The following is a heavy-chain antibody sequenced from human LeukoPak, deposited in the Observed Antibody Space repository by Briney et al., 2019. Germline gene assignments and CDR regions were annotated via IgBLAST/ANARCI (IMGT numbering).Heavy chain of an antibody. CDR2: ISGSGGST. J-gene: IGHJ4*02. Sequence: AGSLRLSCAASGVTFSSYAISWVRQAPGKGLEWVSAISGSGGSTYYADSVKGRFTISRDNSTNTLYLQMNSLRAEDAAVYYCAKIAARSAVGYCSQGSPLTLSS. CDR3: AKIAARSAVGY. D-gene: IGHD6-6*01. CDR1: GVTFSSYA. V-gene: IGHV3-23*01.